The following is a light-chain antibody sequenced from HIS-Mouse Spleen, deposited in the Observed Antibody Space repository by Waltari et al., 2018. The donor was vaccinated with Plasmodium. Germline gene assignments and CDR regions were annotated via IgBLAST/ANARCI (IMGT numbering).Light chain of an antibody. CDR2: AAS. V-gene: IGKV1-8*01. J-gene: IGKJ4*01. Sequence: AIRMTQSPSSFSASTGDRVTITCRASQGISSYLAWYQQKPGKAPKLLIYAASTLQSGGPSRFSGSGSGTDFTLTISCLQSEDVATYYCQQYYSYRLTFGGGTKVEIK. CDR3: QQYYSYRLT. CDR1: QGISSY.